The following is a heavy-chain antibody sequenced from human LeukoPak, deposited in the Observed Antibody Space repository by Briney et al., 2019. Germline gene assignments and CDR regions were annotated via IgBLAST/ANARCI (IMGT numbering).Heavy chain of an antibody. CDR1: EFTFSSYW. J-gene: IGHJ4*02. V-gene: IGHV3-74*01. D-gene: IGHD3-10*01. CDR3: TRGGGDY. Sequence: GGSLRLSCAASEFTFSSYWMHWVRQAPGKGLVWVSRINRDGSITTYADSVKGRFTISRDNAKNTVYLQVNSLRPDDPAVYYCTRGGGDYWGQGTLVTVSS. CDR2: INRDGSIT.